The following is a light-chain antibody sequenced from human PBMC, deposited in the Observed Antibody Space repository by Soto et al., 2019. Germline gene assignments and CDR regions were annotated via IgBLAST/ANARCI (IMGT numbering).Light chain of an antibody. V-gene: IGLV2-8*01. CDR2: EVI. CDR3: SSYAGSINVVV. J-gene: IGLJ2*01. Sequence: QSVLTQPPSASGSPGQSVTISCTGTSSDVGGYNYVSWYQQHPGKAPKLMIYEVIKRPSGVPDRFSGSKSGNTASLTVSGLQAEDEADYYCSSYAGSINVVVFGGGTKVTVL. CDR1: SSDVGGYNY.